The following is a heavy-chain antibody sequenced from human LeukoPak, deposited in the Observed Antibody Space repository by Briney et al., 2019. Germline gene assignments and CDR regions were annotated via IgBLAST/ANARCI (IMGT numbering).Heavy chain of an antibody. J-gene: IGHJ4*02. CDR3: AREVTGGAAGTRPILDY. CDR2: IYHSGST. D-gene: IGHD6-13*01. Sequence: PSETLSLTCTVSGYSISSSYYWGWIRQAPGKGLEWIGSIYHSGSTYYNPSLRSRVTISVDTSKNQFSLKLSSVTAADTAVYYCAREVTGGAAGTRPILDYWGQGTLVTVSS. V-gene: IGHV4-38-2*02. CDR1: GYSISSSYY.